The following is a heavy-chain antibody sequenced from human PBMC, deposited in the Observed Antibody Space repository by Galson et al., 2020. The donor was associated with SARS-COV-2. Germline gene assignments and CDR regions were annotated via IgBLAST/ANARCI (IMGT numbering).Heavy chain of an antibody. CDR3: AGIASITGSDY. CDR2: IIAMLNTT. CDR1: GGTYSSYS. V-gene: IGHV1-69*11. J-gene: IGHJ4*02. D-gene: IGHD1-20*01. Sequence: SVKVSCKASGGTYSSYSLSWVRQAPGQGLEGMGRIIAMLNTTFYAQNLEGKVTITADETTITTYLDMSSLKSDDTTVYYCAGIASITGSDYWGQGNLVTASS.